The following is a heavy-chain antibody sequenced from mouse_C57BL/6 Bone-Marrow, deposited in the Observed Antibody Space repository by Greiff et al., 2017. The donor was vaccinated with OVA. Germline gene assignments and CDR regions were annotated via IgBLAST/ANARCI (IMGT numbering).Heavy chain of an antibody. J-gene: IGHJ2*01. CDR3: TRLNTTVLGDY. D-gene: IGHD1-1*01. V-gene: IGHV5-2*01. Sequence: EVQRVESGGGLVQPGESLKLSCESNEYEFPSHDMSWVRKTPEKRLELVAAINSDGGSTYYPDTMERRFIISRDKTKKTLYLQLSSLRAEDTALYYCTRLNTTVLGDYWGQGTTLTVSS. CDR1: EYEFPSHD. CDR2: INSDGGST.